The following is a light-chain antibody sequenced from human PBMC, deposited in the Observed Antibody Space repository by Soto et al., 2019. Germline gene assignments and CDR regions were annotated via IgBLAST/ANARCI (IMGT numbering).Light chain of an antibody. CDR1: QSVDIN. CDR3: QQRSNWPIT. CDR2: GAS. J-gene: IGKJ5*01. V-gene: IGKV3-11*01. Sequence: PGERATLSCRASQSVDINLAWYQQKPGQAPRLLIYGASTRATGIPARFSGSGSGTEFTLTISSLEPEDFVVYYCQQRSNWPITFGQGTRLEIK.